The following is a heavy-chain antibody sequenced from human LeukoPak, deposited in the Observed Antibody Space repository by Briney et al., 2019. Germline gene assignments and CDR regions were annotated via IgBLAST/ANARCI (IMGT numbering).Heavy chain of an antibody. D-gene: IGHD3-10*01. Sequence: SETLSITCTVSGGSISSYYWSWIRQPPGKGLEWIGYIYYSGSTNYNPSLKSRVTISVDTSKNQFSLKLSSVTAADTAVYYCARDYYRRFDPWGQGTLVSVSS. CDR1: GGSISSYY. J-gene: IGHJ5*02. V-gene: IGHV4-59*01. CDR3: ARDYYRRFDP. CDR2: IYYSGST.